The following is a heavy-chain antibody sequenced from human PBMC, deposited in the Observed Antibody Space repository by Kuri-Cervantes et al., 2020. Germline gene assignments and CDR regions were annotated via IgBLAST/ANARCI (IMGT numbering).Heavy chain of an antibody. CDR1: GFTFSSYA. J-gene: IGHJ5*02. CDR3: ARDDTWQSGGGYYHDR. V-gene: IGHV3-7*01. CDR2: IKPDGTEK. Sequence: GGSLRLSCAASGFTFSSYAMSWVRQAPGKGLESLTNIKPDGTEKYYADSVKGRFTISRDNAKNSLYLQMNSLRVDDTAVYYCARDDTWQSGGGYYHDRWGQGTLVTVSS. D-gene: IGHD3-10*01.